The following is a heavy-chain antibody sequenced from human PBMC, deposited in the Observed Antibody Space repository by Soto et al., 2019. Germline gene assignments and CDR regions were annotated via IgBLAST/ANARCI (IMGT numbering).Heavy chain of an antibody. CDR2: ISYDGSNK. J-gene: IGHJ3*02. Sequence: YLRLSCAASGFTFSSYAMHWVRQAPGKGLEWVAVISYDGSNKYYADSVKGRFTISRDNSKNTLYLQMNSLRAEDTAVYYCARDTGFGELLLDDAFDIWGQGTLVTVSS. D-gene: IGHD3-10*01. CDR3: ARDTGFGELLLDDAFDI. CDR1: GFTFSSYA. V-gene: IGHV3-30-3*01.